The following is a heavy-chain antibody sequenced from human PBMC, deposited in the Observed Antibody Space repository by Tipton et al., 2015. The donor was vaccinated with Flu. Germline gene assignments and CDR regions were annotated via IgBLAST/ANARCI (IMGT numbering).Heavy chain of an antibody. V-gene: IGHV4-38-2*01. CDR2: VSRTGSS. CDR3: ARRDYSNYVSDPKSWFDP. J-gene: IGHJ5*02. D-gene: IGHD4-11*01. CDR1: GDPISSDYY. Sequence: TLSLTCVVSGDPISSDYYWAWIRQFPGRGLEWIGTVSRTGSSNCNPSLKSRVTISIDTSKNQFSLKMKSVTAADMAVYYCARRDYSNYVSDPKSWFDPWGQGTLVAVSS.